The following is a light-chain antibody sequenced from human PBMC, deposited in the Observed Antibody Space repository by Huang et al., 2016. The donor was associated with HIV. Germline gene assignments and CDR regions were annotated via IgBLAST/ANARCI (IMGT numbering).Light chain of an antibody. CDR1: QNIGSN. CDR3: YQYKHS. Sequence: VLTQSPATLSVSLGESATVSCRASQNIGSNLAWYQQRPGQAPRLLIQGASTRATSVPARFSDSGSGTEFALTISSLRSEDSAVYYCYQYKHSFGQGTKLEIK. J-gene: IGKJ2*01. CDR2: GAS. V-gene: IGKV3-15*01.